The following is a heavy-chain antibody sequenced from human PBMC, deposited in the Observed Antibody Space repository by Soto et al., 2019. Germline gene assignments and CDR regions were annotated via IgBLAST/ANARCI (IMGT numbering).Heavy chain of an antibody. Sequence: VRLVESGGGSVQPGGSLKLSCAASELNFSGSAIHWVRQAPGQGLEWMGWINIGNGNTQYSQNFQGRVTITSDTSATTVDMELSSLKSEDTAVYYCAREPLCGGKCYDNYFDPWGQGTLVIVSS. CDR2: INIGNGNT. J-gene: IGHJ5*02. CDR1: ELNFSGSA. D-gene: IGHD2-21*01. V-gene: IGHV1-3*04. CDR3: AREPLCGGKCYDNYFDP.